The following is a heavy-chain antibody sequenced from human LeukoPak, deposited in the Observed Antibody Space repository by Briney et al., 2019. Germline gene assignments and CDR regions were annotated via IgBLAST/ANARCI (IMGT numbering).Heavy chain of an antibody. D-gene: IGHD2-15*01. V-gene: IGHV4-59*01. Sequence: SETLSLTCTVSGGSISSYYWSWIRQPPGKGLEWIGYIYYSGSTNYNPSPKSRVTISVDTSKNQFSLKLSSVTAADTAVYYCARVEDGYCSGGSCYSGYFQHWGQGTLVTVSS. CDR3: ARVEDGYCSGGSCYSGYFQH. CDR1: GGSISSYY. J-gene: IGHJ1*01. CDR2: IYYSGST.